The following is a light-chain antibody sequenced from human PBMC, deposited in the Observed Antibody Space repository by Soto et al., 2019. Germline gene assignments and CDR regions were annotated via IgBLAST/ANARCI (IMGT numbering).Light chain of an antibody. Sequence: DIQMTQSPSSLSASVGGRVTITCRASQSIVTYLNWYLQKPGKAPKLLIYHASNLQSGVPSRFSGSGSGTEFTLTISSLQPDDFATYYCQQYNSYSFGQGTKVDI. CDR1: QSIVTY. J-gene: IGKJ1*01. CDR3: QQYNSYS. V-gene: IGKV1-5*01. CDR2: HAS.